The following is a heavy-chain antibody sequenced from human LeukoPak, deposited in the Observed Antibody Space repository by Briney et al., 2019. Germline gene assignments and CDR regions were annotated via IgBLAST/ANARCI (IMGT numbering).Heavy chain of an antibody. V-gene: IGHV4-38-2*02. D-gene: IGHD6-19*01. CDR3: ARVSRPGIAVGIDY. J-gene: IGHJ4*02. Sequence: SETLSLTCTVSGYSISSGYYWGWIRQPPGKGLEWIGSIYHSGSTYYNPSLKSRVTISVDTSKNQFSLKLSSVTAADTAVYYCARVSRPGIAVGIDYWGQGTLVTVSS. CDR1: GYSISSGYY. CDR2: IYHSGST.